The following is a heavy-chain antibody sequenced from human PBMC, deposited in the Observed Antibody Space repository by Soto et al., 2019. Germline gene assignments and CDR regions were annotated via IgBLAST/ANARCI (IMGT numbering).Heavy chain of an antibody. Sequence: GESQKIPWKGFGCNFTNYWIGRVRQMPGKGLEWMGIIYPGDSDTRYSPSFQGQVTISADKSISTAYLQWSSLKASDTAMYYCARHSQYCSGGSCYSYYYYGMDVWGQGTTVTVSS. CDR1: GCNFTNYW. J-gene: IGHJ6*02. CDR3: ARHSQYCSGGSCYSYYYYGMDV. CDR2: IYPGDSDT. D-gene: IGHD2-15*01. V-gene: IGHV5-51*01.